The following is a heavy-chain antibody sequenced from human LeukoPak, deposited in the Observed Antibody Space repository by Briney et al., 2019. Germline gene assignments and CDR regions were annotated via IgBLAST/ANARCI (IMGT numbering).Heavy chain of an antibody. D-gene: IGHD2-2*01. J-gene: IGHJ3*02. CDR3: ARVGVVPAAIPDGFDI. Sequence: PGGSLRLSCAASGFGFSSFWMHWVRQAPGKGLVWVSRINGVGSFTNYADSVKGRFTISRDNAKNMLFLQMDSLGAEDTAVYYCARVGVVPAAIPDGFDIWGQGTMVTVSS. CDR1: GFGFSSFW. CDR2: INGVGSFT. V-gene: IGHV3-74*01.